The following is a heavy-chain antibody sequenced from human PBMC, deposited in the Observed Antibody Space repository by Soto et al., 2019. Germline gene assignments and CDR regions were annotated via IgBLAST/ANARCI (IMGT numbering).Heavy chain of an antibody. CDR3: ARSSSNCSGGSCESLDY. Sequence: SETLSLTCAVSGGSISSSNWWSWVRQPPGKGLEWIGEIYHSGSTNYNPSLKSRVTISVDKSKNQFSLKLSSVTAADTAVYYCARSSSNCSGGSCESLDYWGQGTLVTVSS. J-gene: IGHJ4*02. D-gene: IGHD2-15*01. V-gene: IGHV4-4*02. CDR1: GGSISSSNW. CDR2: IYHSGST.